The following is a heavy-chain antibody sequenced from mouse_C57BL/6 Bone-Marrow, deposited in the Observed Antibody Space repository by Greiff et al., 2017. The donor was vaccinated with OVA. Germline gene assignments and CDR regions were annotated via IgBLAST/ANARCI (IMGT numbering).Heavy chain of an antibody. Sequence: VQLLQPGAELVKPGASVKLSCKTSGYTFTSYCMHWVKQRPGQGLEWIGMIHPDSGSTNYNEKFKSKATLTVDKSSSTAYMQLSSLTSEDSAVYYCASGGFYYCDCVGWYFAVWGKGTTVTVSA. CDR3: ASGGFYYCDCVGWYFAV. D-gene: IGHD2-13*01. CDR1: GYTFTSYC. CDR2: IHPDSGST. J-gene: IGHJ1*03. V-gene: IGHV1-64*01.